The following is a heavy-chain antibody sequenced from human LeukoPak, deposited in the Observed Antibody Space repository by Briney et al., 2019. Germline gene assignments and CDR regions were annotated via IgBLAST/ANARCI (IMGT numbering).Heavy chain of an antibody. Sequence: PGGSLRLSCAASGFTFSSYAMHWVRQAPGKGLEWVAVISYDGSNKYYADSVKGRFTISRDNSKNTLYLQMNSLRAEDTAVYYCARDLNVELWFGELGTFDYWGQGTLVTVSS. CDR1: GFTFSSYA. J-gene: IGHJ4*02. CDR2: ISYDGSNK. D-gene: IGHD3-10*01. CDR3: ARDLNVELWFGELGTFDY. V-gene: IGHV3-30-3*01.